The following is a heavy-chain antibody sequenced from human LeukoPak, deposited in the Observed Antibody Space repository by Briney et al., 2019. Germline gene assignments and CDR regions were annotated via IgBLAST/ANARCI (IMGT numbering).Heavy chain of an antibody. CDR2: IYYSGST. CDR3: ASDSSGYYYFDY. D-gene: IGHD3-22*01. V-gene: IGHV4-39*01. CDR1: GGSISSSSYY. J-gene: IGHJ4*02. Sequence: SEXLSLTCTVSGGSISSSSYYWGWIRQPPGKGREWIGSIYYSGSTYYNPSLKSRVIISVDTSKNQFSLKLSSVTAADTAVYYCASDSSGYYYFDYWGQGTLVTVSS.